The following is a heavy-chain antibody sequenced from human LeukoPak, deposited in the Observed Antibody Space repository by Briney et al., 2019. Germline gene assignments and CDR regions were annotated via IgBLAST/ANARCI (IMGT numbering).Heavy chain of an antibody. J-gene: IGHJ4*02. CDR3: ARESRSSRTIDY. V-gene: IGHV5-51*03. D-gene: IGHD6-13*01. CDR2: IYPSDSDT. CDR1: GYSFTSYW. Sequence: GESLKISCKGSGYSFTSYWIGWVGQMPGKGLEWMGIIYPSDSDTKYSPSFRGQVTISADKSITTAYLQWSSLKASDTAIYYCARESRSSRTIDYWGQGTQVTVSS.